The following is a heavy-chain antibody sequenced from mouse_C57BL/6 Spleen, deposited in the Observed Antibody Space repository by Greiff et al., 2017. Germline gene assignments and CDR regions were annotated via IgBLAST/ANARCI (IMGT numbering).Heavy chain of an antibody. CDR3: AKRWDDGGGAFAY. J-gene: IGHJ3*01. CDR1: GYTFTSYW. Sequence: EVQLQQSGTVLARPGASVKMSCKTSGYTFTSYWMHWVKQRPGQGLEWIGAIYPGNSDTSYNQKFKGKAKLTAVTSASTAYMELSSLTIEDSAVYDCAKRWDDGGGAFAYWGQGTLLTVSA. D-gene: IGHD2-3*01. V-gene: IGHV1-5*01. CDR2: IYPGNSDT.